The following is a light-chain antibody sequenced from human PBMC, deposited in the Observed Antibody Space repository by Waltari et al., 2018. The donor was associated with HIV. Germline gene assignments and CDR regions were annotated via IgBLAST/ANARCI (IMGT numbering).Light chain of an antibody. Sequence: QSVLTQPPSVSAAPRQRVTISCSGGTSNIGNNAVYWYQQFPGKAPKLVIYYNDLVPSGVSDRFSGSKSGTSATLAISGLLSEDEADYYCAAWDDSLNGLEFGGGTRL. J-gene: IGLJ2*01. V-gene: IGLV1-36*01. CDR1: TSNIGNNA. CDR3: AAWDDSLNGLE. CDR2: YND.